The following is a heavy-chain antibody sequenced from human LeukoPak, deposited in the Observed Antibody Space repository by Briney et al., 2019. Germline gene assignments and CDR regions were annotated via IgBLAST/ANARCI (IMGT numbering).Heavy chain of an antibody. D-gene: IGHD3-10*01. J-gene: IGHJ4*02. V-gene: IGHV5-51*01. CDR1: GYSFTSYW. CDR2: IYPGDSNT. Sequence: PGESLKISCKGSGYSFTSYWIARVRQMPGKGLEWMGIIYPGDSNTRYSPSFQGHVTISADKSISTAYLQWSSLMASDTAMYYCARQKVTMVRGIIITEYFDYWGQGTLVTVSS. CDR3: ARQKVTMVRGIIITEYFDY.